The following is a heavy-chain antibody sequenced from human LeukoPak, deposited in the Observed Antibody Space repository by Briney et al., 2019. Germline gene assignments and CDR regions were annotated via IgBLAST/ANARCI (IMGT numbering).Heavy chain of an antibody. Sequence: PGGSLRLSCAASGFTFSSYGMHWVRQAPGKGLEWVAVISYDGSNKYYADFVKGRFTISRDNSKNTLYLQMNSLRAEDTAVYYCAKDRAMIGEGFFDYWGQGTLVTVSS. CDR3: AKDRAMIGEGFFDY. V-gene: IGHV3-30*18. J-gene: IGHJ4*02. D-gene: IGHD3-22*01. CDR2: ISYDGSNK. CDR1: GFTFSSYG.